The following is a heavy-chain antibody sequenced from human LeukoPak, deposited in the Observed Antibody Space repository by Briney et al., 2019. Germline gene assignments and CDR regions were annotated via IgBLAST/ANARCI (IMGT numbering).Heavy chain of an antibody. CDR3: ARDPGYYYGSGSYYSNNWFDP. CDR1: GFTFSSYG. CDR2: ISTSGGRT. V-gene: IGHV3-23*01. D-gene: IGHD3-10*01. J-gene: IGHJ5*02. Sequence: GGSLRLSCAASGFTFSSYGMTWVRQAPGKGLEWVSDISTSGGRTDYTDSVKGRFTISRDNSKNTLYLQMNSLRAEDTAVYYCARDPGYYYGSGSYYSNNWFDPWGQGTLVTVSS.